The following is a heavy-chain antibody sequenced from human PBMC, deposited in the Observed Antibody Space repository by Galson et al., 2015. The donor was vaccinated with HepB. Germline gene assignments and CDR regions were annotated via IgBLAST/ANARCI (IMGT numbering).Heavy chain of an antibody. D-gene: IGHD2-2*01. CDR1: GLTFSSYL. V-gene: IGHV3-74*01. J-gene: IGHJ5*02. CDR2: INSDGSNT. CDR3: ASALTAMPDH. Sequence: SLRLPCAASGLTFSSYLMHWVRQSPGKGLVWASRINSDGSNTNYAVSVKGRFHISRDNAKHTLYRQMNSRRAEDTAVYYCASALTAMPDHWGQGTLVTVS.